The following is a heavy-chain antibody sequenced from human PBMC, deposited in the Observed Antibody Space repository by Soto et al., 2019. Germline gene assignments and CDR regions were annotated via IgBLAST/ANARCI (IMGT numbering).Heavy chain of an antibody. Sequence: SETLSLTCAVSGGSISSGGYSWSWIRQPPGKGLEWIGYIYHSGSTYYNPSLKSRVTISVDRSKNQFSLKLSSVTAADTAVYYCARDTVEAYNWFDPWGQGTLVTVSS. CDR1: GGSISSGGYS. J-gene: IGHJ5*02. CDR2: IYHSGST. V-gene: IGHV4-30-2*01. D-gene: IGHD4-4*01. CDR3: ARDTVEAYNWFDP.